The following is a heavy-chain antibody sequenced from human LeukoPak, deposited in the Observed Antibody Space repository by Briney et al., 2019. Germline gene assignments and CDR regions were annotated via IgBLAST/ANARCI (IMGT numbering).Heavy chain of an antibody. V-gene: IGHV3-23*01. CDR3: AKGAYDYIEIAYFDY. CDR2: LIGSSGAT. Sequence: GGSLRLSCAASGFTFSNYAMNWVRQAPGKGLEWVAVLIGSSGATDYADTVKGRFTISRDNSKNTLFLQMNSLRAEDTAIYYCAKGAYDYIEIAYFDYWGQGALVTVSS. J-gene: IGHJ4*02. D-gene: IGHD5-12*01. CDR1: GFTFSNYA.